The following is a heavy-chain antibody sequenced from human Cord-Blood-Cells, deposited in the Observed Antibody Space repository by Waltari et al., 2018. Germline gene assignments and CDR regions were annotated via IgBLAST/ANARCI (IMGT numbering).Heavy chain of an antibody. CDR1: GFSLSTSGVG. V-gene: IGHV2-5*01. CDR2: IYWNDDK. Sequence: QITLKESGPTLVTPTQTLTLTCPFSGFSLSTSGVGVGWIRQPPGKALEWLALIYWNDDKRYSPSLKSRLTITKDTSKNQVVLTMTNMDPVDTATYYCAHAYSGSYYYYYYYMDVWGKGTTVTVSS. CDR3: AHAYSGSYYYYYYYMDV. D-gene: IGHD1-26*01. J-gene: IGHJ6*03.